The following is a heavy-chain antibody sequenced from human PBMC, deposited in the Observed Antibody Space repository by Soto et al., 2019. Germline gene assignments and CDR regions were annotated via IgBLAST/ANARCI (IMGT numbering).Heavy chain of an antibody. CDR2: ISYDGSNK. V-gene: IGHV3-30*18. Sequence: PGGSLRLSCAAYGFTFSSYGMHWFRQAPGKGLEWVAVISYDGSNKYYADSVKGRFTISRDNSKNTLYLQMNSLRAEDTAVYYCANSIAATKYYYYYYGIDVWGQRTTVTVSS. CDR1: GFTFSSYG. D-gene: IGHD6-6*01. CDR3: ANSIAATKYYYYYYGIDV. J-gene: IGHJ6*02.